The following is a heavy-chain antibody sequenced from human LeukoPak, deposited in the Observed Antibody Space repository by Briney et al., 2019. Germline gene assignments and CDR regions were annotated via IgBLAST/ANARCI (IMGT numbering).Heavy chain of an antibody. CDR3: ARSNYYDSSGYSY. CDR2: INHSGST. D-gene: IGHD3-22*01. V-gene: IGHV4-34*01. J-gene: IGHJ4*02. CDR1: GGSFSGYY. Sequence: TSETLSLTCAVYGGSFSGYYWSWIRQPPGKGLEWIGEINHSGSTNYNPSLKSRVTISVDTSKNQFSLKLSSVTAADTAVYYCARSNYYDSSGYSYWGQGTLVTVSS.